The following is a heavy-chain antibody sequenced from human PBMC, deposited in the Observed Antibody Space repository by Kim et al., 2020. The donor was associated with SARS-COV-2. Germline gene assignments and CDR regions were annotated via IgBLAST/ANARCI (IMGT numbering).Heavy chain of an antibody. V-gene: IGHV5-51*01. Sequence: GESLKISCKGSGYSFTSYWIGWVRQMPGKGLEWMGIIYPGDSDTRYSPSFQGQVTISADKSISTAYLQWSSLKASDTAMYYCARLFLRTVGSTPDGNWFDPWGQGTLVTVSS. CDR1: GYSFTSYW. CDR2: IYPGDSDT. J-gene: IGHJ5*02. CDR3: ARLFLRTVGSTPDGNWFDP. D-gene: IGHD2-8*02.